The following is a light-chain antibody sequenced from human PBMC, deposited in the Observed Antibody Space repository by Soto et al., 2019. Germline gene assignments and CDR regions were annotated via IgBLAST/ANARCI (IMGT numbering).Light chain of an antibody. CDR1: QSVSNF. CDR3: QQRRTWPPLT. CDR2: DAS. Sequence: EIVLTQSPATLSLSPGERATLSCRASQSVSNFLAWYQQKPGQAPRLLIYDASTRSTGIPARFSGSGSGTDFSLTNSTLEPEDVAVYYCQQRRTWPPLTFGGGTKVEIK. J-gene: IGKJ4*01. V-gene: IGKV3-11*01.